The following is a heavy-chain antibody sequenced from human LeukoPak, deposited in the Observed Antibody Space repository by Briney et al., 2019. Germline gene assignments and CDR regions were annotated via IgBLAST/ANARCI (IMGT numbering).Heavy chain of an antibody. CDR3: ARRSTLENFFDY. D-gene: IGHD6-6*01. CDR2: IYYTGSS. CDR1: GGSMSSYY. V-gene: IGHV4-59*08. J-gene: IGHJ4*02. Sequence: KPSETLSLTCTVSGGSMSSYYWGWMRQPPGKGLEWIANIYYTGSSNNNPSLRSRVTISVDTSKNQFSLTLSSVTAADTAVYYCARRSTLENFFDYWGQGTLVTVSS.